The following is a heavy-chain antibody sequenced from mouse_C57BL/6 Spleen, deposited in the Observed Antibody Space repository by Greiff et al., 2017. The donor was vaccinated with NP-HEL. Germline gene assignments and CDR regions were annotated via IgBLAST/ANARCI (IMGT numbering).Heavy chain of an antibody. V-gene: IGHV1-69*01. CDR2: IDPSDSYT. J-gene: IGHJ2*01. CDR3: ARRRELGRGFDY. D-gene: IGHD4-1*01. CDR1: GYTFTSYW. Sequence: VQLQQSGAELVMPGASVKLSCKASGYTFTSYWMHWVKQRPGQGLEWIGEIDPSDSYTNYNQKFKGKSTLTVVKSSSNAYMQLSSLTSEDAAVYNWARRRELGRGFDYWVQGTTLTGSS.